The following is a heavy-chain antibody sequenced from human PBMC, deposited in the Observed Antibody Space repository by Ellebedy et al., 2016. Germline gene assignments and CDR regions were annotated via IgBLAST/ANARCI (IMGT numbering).Heavy chain of an antibody. CDR1: GYSFTSYW. J-gene: IGHJ6*02. V-gene: IGHV5-51*01. CDR3: ARLFYGDYVPWYYYGMDV. D-gene: IGHD4-17*01. Sequence: GESLKISXKGSGYSFTSYWIGWVRQMPGKGLEWMGIIYPGDSDTRYSPSFQGQVTISADKSISTAYLQWSSLKASDTAMYYCARLFYGDYVPWYYYGMDVWGQGTTVTVSS. CDR2: IYPGDSDT.